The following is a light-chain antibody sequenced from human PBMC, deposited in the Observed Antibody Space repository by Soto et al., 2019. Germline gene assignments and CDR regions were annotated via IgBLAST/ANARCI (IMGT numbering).Light chain of an antibody. CDR3: QQYNRLYT. J-gene: IGKJ2*01. Sequence: DIQMTQSPSTLSASVGDRVTITCRASQSILTWLAWYQQKPGKAPKLLIYDASSLESGVPSRFSGSGSGTEFTLTISSLQPDDFATYYCQQYNRLYTFGQGTKVDIK. CDR2: DAS. V-gene: IGKV1-5*01. CDR1: QSILTW.